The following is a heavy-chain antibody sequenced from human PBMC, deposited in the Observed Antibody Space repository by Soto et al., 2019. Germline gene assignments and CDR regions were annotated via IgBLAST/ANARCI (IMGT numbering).Heavy chain of an antibody. CDR1: GYTFTSYG. CDR2: ISAYNGNT. CDR3: ARADYYDSSGSHFDY. D-gene: IGHD3-22*01. J-gene: IGHJ4*02. V-gene: IGHV1-18*04. Sequence: GASVKVSCKASGYTFTSYGISWVRQAPGQGLEWMGWISAYNGNTNYAQKLQGRVTMTTDTSTSTAYMELRSLRSDDTAVYYCARADYYDSSGSHFDYWGQGTLVTVS.